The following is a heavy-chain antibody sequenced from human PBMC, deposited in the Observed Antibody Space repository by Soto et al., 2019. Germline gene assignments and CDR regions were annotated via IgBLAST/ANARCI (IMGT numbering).Heavy chain of an antibody. Sequence: ASVKVSCKASGGTFSSYAISWVQQAPGQGLEWMGGIIPIFGTANYAQKFQGRVTITADESTSTAYMELSSLRSEDTAVYYCVRVRGRDGYNWGPDYWGQGTLVTVSS. V-gene: IGHV1-69*13. D-gene: IGHD5-12*01. CDR1: GGTFSSYA. CDR2: IIPIFGTA. J-gene: IGHJ4*02. CDR3: VRVRGRDGYNWGPDY.